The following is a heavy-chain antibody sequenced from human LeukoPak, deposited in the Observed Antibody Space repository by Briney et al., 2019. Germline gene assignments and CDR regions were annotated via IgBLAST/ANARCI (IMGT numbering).Heavy chain of an antibody. CDR1: GGSFSGYY. Sequence: PSETLSLTCAVYGGSFSGYYWSWIRQPPGKGLEWIGEINHSGSTNYNPSLKSRVTISVDTSKNQFSLKLSSVTAADTAVYYCARDLVKRGAFDIWGQGTMVTVSS. CDR2: INHSGST. J-gene: IGHJ3*02. CDR3: ARDLVKRGAFDI. V-gene: IGHV4-34*01.